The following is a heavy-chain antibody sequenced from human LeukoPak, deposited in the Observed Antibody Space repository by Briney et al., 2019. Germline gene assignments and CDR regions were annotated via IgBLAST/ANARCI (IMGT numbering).Heavy chain of an antibody. Sequence: ASVKVSCKASGYTFTSYYMRWVRQAPGQGLEWMGIINPSGGSTSYAQKFQGRVTMTRDMSTSTAYMELNRLRSDDTAVYYCARGSYDSSDFEYFHHWGQGTLVTVSS. D-gene: IGHD3-22*01. CDR1: GYTFTSYY. CDR3: ARGSYDSSDFEYFHH. J-gene: IGHJ1*01. CDR2: INPSGGST. V-gene: IGHV1-46*01.